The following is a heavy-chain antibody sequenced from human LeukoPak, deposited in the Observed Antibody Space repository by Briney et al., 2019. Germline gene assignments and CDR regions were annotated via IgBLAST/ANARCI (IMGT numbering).Heavy chain of an antibody. CDR2: MNPNSGNT. CDR3: ASSIRFQLGRFDP. D-gene: IGHD3-3*02. Sequence: ASVKVSCKASGYTFTSYDINWVRQATGQGLEWMGWMNPNSGNTGYAQKFQGRVTMTRNTSISTAYMELSSLRSEDTAVYYCASSIRFQLGRFDPWGQGTLVTVSS. V-gene: IGHV1-8*01. CDR1: GYTFTSYD. J-gene: IGHJ5*02.